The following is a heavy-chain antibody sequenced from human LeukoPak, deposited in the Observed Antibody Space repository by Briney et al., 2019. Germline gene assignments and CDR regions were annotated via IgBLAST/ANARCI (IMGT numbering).Heavy chain of an antibody. CDR1: GGTFSSYA. V-gene: IGHV1-2*02. Sequence: ASVKVSCKASGGTFSSYAISWVRQAPGQGLEWMGGIIPNSGGTNYAQKFQGRVTMTRDTSISTAYMELSRLRSDDTAVYYCARDTEPTRSYYYYYYMDVWGKGTTVTVSS. CDR2: IIPNSGGT. CDR3: ARDTEPTRSYYYYYYMDV. J-gene: IGHJ6*03. D-gene: IGHD1-14*01.